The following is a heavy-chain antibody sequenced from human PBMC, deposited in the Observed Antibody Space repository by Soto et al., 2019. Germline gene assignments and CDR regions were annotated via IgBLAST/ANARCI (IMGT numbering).Heavy chain of an antibody. Sequence: ASVKVSCKASGYTFTGYDMHWVRQAPGQGLEWMGWINPNSGGTNYAQKFQGWVTMTRDTSISTAYMELSRLRSDDTAVYYCARAFDRYYYDXSGYYPPYGMXVWGQGTTVXVSS. J-gene: IGHJ6*02. CDR1: GYTFTGYD. CDR2: INPNSGGT. D-gene: IGHD3-22*01. V-gene: IGHV1-2*04. CDR3: ARAFDRYYYDXSGYYPPYGMXV.